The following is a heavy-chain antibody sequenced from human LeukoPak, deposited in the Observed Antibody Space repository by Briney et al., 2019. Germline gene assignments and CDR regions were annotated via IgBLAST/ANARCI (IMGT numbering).Heavy chain of an antibody. J-gene: IGHJ4*02. CDR2: ISAYNGNT. D-gene: IGHD6-13*01. Sequence: ASVKVSCKASGYTFTSYGISWVRPAPGQGLEWMGWISAYNGNTNYAQKLQGRVTMTTETSTRTAYMELRSLRSEDTAVYYWARVSGILLAAVDYWGQGTLVTVSS. V-gene: IGHV1-18*01. CDR3: ARVSGILLAAVDY. CDR1: GYTFTSYG.